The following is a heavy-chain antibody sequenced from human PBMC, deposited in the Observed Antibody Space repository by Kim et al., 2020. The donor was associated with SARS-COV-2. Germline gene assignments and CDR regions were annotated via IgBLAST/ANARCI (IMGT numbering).Heavy chain of an antibody. CDR3: ARDKSFDSGSYYKF. J-gene: IGHJ4*02. V-gene: IGHV3-7*01. D-gene: IGHD3-10*01. Sequence: VDFVKGRYTISRGNAKNSLYLQMNSLRAEDTAVYYWARDKSFDSGSYYKFWGQGTLVTVSS.